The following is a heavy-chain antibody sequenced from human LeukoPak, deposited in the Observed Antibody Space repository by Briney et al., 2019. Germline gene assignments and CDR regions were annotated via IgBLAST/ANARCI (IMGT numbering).Heavy chain of an antibody. D-gene: IGHD1-1*01. J-gene: IGHJ4*02. CDR3: TRRGRNNWGEGNDY. CDR1: GGSISSTNW. Sequence: SETLSLTCGVSGGSISSTNWWTWVRQPPGEGLEWIGEVHLSGRTNYNPSLESRVTMSVDTSKNQFSLKLSSVTAADTAVYYCTRRGRNNWGEGNDYWGQGTLVTVSS. CDR2: VHLSGRT. V-gene: IGHV4-4*02.